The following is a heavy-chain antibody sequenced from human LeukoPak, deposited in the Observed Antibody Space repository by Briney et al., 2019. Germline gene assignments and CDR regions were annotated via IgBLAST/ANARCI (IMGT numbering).Heavy chain of an antibody. Sequence: PSETLSLTCAVSGISNKCWWTWVRQPPGKGLEWIGEIHDSGTTNYNTSLRSRVIISLDTSKNQLSLKLNSMTAADTAVYYCASRTGVSGPSWGQGALVTVSS. D-gene: IGHD6-25*01. CDR2: IHDSGTT. J-gene: IGHJ5*02. CDR1: GISNKCW. CDR3: ASRTGVSGPS. V-gene: IGHV4-4*02.